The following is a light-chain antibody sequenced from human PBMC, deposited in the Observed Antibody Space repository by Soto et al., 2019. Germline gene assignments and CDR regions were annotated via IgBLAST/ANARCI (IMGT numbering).Light chain of an antibody. Sequence: EIVLTQSPATLSLSPGERATLSCRASQSVSSFLAWYQQKPGQAPRLLIYDASNRATGIPARFSGSGSGTDFTLTISSLEPVDFAVYYCQHRSNWPWTFGQGTKVEIK. J-gene: IGKJ1*01. V-gene: IGKV3-11*01. CDR3: QHRSNWPWT. CDR1: QSVSSF. CDR2: DAS.